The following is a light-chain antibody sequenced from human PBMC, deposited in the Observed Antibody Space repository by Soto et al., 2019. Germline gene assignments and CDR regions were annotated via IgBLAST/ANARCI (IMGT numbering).Light chain of an antibody. CDR1: QSVSSN. J-gene: IGKJ1*01. Sequence: EIVMTQSPATLSVSPGERATLSCRASQSVSSNLAWYQQKPGQAPRLLIYGASTRATGIPARFSGSGSGTEFTLTISSLQYADFAVYYCQQYSNWPPWTFGQGTKVEIK. CDR3: QQYSNWPPWT. V-gene: IGKV3-15*01. CDR2: GAS.